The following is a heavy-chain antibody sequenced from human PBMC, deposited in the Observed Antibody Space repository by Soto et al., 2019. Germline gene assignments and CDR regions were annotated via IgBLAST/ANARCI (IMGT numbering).Heavy chain of an antibody. Sequence: EVQLVESGGGLIQPGGSLRLSCAASGFTVSSNYMSWVRQAPGKGLEWVSVIYSGGSTYYADSVKGRFTISRDNSKNTLYLQMNSLRAEDTAVYYCARVRYSSGSYYFDYWGQGTLVTVSS. CDR2: IYSGGST. D-gene: IGHD6-19*01. V-gene: IGHV3-66*03. CDR1: GFTVSSNY. J-gene: IGHJ4*02. CDR3: ARVRYSSGSYYFDY.